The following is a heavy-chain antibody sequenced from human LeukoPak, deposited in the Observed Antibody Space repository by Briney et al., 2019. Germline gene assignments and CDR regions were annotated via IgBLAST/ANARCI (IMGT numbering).Heavy chain of an antibody. CDR2: ISGSGFTT. J-gene: IGHJ4*02. Sequence: PGGSLRLSCAASGFTFSSYAMTWVRQAPGKGLEWVSTISGSGFTTYYADSVKGRFTISRDNSNNTLSLQMNSLRAEDTAVYYCAKATGYLLWGQGTLVTVSS. CDR1: GFTFSSYA. CDR3: AKATGYLL. V-gene: IGHV3-23*01. D-gene: IGHD1-14*01.